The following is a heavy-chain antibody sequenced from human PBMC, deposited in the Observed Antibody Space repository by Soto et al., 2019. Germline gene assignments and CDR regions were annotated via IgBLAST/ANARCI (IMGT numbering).Heavy chain of an antibody. V-gene: IGHV3-66*01. CDR2: LYIGGST. D-gene: IGHD3-10*01. CDR1: GFTVSSNY. Sequence: EVQLVESGGGLVQPGGSLRLSCAASGFTVSSNYINWVRQAPGKGLEWVSILYIGGSTYYADSVKGRFTISRDNSKNTVYLQMNSLRAEDTAVYYCSRSTFVVRGVTLQDYWGQGTLVTVSS. CDR3: SRSTFVVRGVTLQDY. J-gene: IGHJ4*02.